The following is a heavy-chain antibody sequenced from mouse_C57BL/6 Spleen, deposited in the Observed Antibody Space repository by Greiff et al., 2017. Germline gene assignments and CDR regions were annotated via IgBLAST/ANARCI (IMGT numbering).Heavy chain of an antibody. V-gene: IGHV1-61*01. CDR2: IYPSDSET. D-gene: IGHD1-1*01. J-gene: IGHJ1*03. CDR3: AREGGYYYGSSYKHWYFDV. CDR1: GYTFTSYW. Sequence: QVQLQQPGAELVRPGSSVKLSCKASGYTFTSYWMDWVKQRPGQGLEWIGNIYPSDSETHYNQKFKDKATLTVDKSSSTAYMQLSSLTSEDSAVYYCAREGGYYYGSSYKHWYFDVWGTGTTVTVSS.